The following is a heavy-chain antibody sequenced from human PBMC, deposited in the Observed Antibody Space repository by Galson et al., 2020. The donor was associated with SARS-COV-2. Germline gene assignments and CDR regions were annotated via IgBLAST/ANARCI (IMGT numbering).Heavy chain of an antibody. CDR3: ARDQCGFNSVDY. CDR2: IKGDGRYT. V-gene: IGHV3-74*01. J-gene: IGHJ4*02. CDR1: GFSFSRYW. Sequence: GEFLKTSCAASGFSFSRYWMHWVRPVPGKGLVLVSRIKGDGRYTDYADSVKGRITISRDNAKTTLYLQINSLRAEDTAGYYCARDQCGFNSVDYWGKGTRFIGTS. D-gene: IGHD5-12*01.